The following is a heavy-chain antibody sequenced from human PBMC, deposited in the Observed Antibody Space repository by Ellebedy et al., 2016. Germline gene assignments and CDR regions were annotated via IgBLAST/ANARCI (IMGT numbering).Heavy chain of an antibody. CDR3: ARDGCSGGSCYGY. Sequence: SETLSLXCAVSGGSISSSNWWSWVRQPPGKGLEWIGEIYHSGSTNYNPSLKSRVTISVDKSKNQFSLKLSSVTAADTAVYYCARDGCSGGSCYGYWGQGTLVTVSS. CDR1: GGSISSSNW. CDR2: IYHSGST. J-gene: IGHJ4*02. V-gene: IGHV4-4*02. D-gene: IGHD2-15*01.